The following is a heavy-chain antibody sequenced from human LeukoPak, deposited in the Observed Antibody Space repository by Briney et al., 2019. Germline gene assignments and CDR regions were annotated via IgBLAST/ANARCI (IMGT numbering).Heavy chain of an antibody. V-gene: IGHV4-59*11. D-gene: IGHD3-3*01. J-gene: IGHJ4*02. CDR2: IYYSGST. CDR1: GGSISSHY. Sequence: PSETLSLTCTVSGGSISSHYWSWIRQPPGKGLEWIGYIYYSGSTNYNPSLKSRVTISVDTSKNQFSLKLSSVTAADTAVYYCARDENDFWSGYYCWGQGTLVTVSS. CDR3: ARDENDFWSGYYC.